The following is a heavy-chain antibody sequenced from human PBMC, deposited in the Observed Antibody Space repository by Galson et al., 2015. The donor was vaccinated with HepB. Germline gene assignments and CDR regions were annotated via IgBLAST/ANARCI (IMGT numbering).Heavy chain of an antibody. CDR2: INNDGSVK. V-gene: IGHV3-7*01. J-gene: IGHJ4*02. CDR3: ARQGRTYNY. CDR1: GFALSSDW. D-gene: IGHD1-14*01. Sequence: SLRLSCAASGFALSSDWMTWVRQAPEKGLEWVANINNDGSVKYYVDSVKGRFTISRDNVRNSLYLEMTALRAEDTAVYYCARQGRTYNYWGLGTLVTISS.